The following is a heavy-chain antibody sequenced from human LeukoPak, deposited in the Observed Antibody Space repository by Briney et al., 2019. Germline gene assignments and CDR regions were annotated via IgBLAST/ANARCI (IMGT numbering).Heavy chain of an antibody. Sequence: SETLSLTCTVSGGSISSGSYYWSWIRQPAGKGLEWIGRIYTSGSTNYNPSLKSRVTISYTSKNQFSLKLNSVTAADTAVYYCTTIEYSSSIVYWGQGTLVTVSS. CDR3: TTIEYSSSIVY. CDR1: GGSISSGSYY. V-gene: IGHV4-61*02. CDR2: IYTSGST. J-gene: IGHJ4*02. D-gene: IGHD6-6*01.